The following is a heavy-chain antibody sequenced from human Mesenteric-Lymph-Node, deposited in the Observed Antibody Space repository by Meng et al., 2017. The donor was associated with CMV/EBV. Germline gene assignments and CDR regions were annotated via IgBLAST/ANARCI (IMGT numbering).Heavy chain of an antibody. V-gene: IGHV3-23*01. J-gene: IGHJ6*02. CDR1: RFTFSTYA. D-gene: IGHD6-13*01. CDR3: ARPHTSYSSSWYCSGMDV. Sequence: GESLKISCAASRFTFSTYAMSWVRQAPGKGLEWVSGIRGSGSSTYYADSVKGRFTISRDNSKNTLYLQMNSLRAEDTAVYYCARPHTSYSSSWYCSGMDVWGQGTTVTVSS. CDR2: IRGSGSST.